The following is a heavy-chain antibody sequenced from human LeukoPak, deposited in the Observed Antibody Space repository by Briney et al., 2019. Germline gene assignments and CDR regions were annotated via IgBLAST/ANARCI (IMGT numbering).Heavy chain of an antibody. D-gene: IGHD3-3*02. V-gene: IGHV3-23*01. CDR2: TSGSGGGT. CDR1: GFTFNNNA. J-gene: IGHJ4*02. CDR3: AKDHFLG. Sequence: PTGGSLRLSCAVSGFTFNNNAMSWVRQAPGKGLEWVSTTSGSGGGTYYADSVKGRFTISRDNSKNTVYLQMNSLRAEDTAVYYCAKDHFLGWGQETLVTVSS.